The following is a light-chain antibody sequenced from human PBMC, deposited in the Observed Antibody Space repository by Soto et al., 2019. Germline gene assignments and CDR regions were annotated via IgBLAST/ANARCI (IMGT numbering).Light chain of an antibody. CDR1: SIDIGGYKY. J-gene: IGLJ1*01. CDR3: FSYTSSTMYV. Sequence: QSALTQPASVSGSPGQSITISCTGSSIDIGGYKYVSWYQHHPGKAPQLIIFDVINRPSGVSNRFSGSKSGNTASLTIFGLQADDEADYYCFSYTSSTMYVFGTGTKLTVL. V-gene: IGLV2-14*03. CDR2: DVI.